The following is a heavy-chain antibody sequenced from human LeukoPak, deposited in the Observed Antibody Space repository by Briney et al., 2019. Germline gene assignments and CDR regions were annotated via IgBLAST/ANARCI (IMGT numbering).Heavy chain of an antibody. CDR1: GGSISSGGYY. CDR2: IYYSGST. V-gene: IGHV4-61*08. CDR3: ARGDYGDLFSY. J-gene: IGHJ4*02. D-gene: IGHD4-17*01. Sequence: SETLSLTCTVSGGSISSGGYYWSWIRQHPGKGLEWIGYIYYSGSTNYNPSLKSRVTISVDTSKNQFSLKLSSVTAADTAVYYCARGDYGDLFSYWGQGTLVTVSS.